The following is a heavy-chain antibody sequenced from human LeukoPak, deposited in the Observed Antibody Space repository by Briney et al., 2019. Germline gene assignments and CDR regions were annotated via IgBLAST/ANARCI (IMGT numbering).Heavy chain of an antibody. V-gene: IGHV3-30*04. D-gene: IGHD5-18*01. CDR3: ARERNTAMVSPDY. CDR2: ISYDGSNK. Sequence: GRSLRLSCAASGFTFSSYAMHWVRQAPGKGLEWVAVISYDGSNKYYADFVKGRFTISRDNSKNTLYLQMNSLRAEDTAVYYCARERNTAMVSPDYWGQGTLVTVSS. CDR1: GFTFSSYA. J-gene: IGHJ4*02.